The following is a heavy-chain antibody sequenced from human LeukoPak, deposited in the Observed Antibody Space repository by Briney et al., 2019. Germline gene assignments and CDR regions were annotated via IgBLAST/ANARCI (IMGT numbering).Heavy chain of an antibody. Sequence: ASVKVSCKASGYTFTSYDINWVRQATGQGLEWMGWMNPNSGNTGYAQKFQGRVTITRNTSISTAYMELSSLRSEDTAVYYCAREVAYYDFWSGYSTEGAFDIWGQGTMVTVSS. D-gene: IGHD3-3*01. CDR1: GYTFTSYD. CDR2: MNPNSGNT. CDR3: AREVAYYDFWSGYSTEGAFDI. J-gene: IGHJ3*02. V-gene: IGHV1-8*03.